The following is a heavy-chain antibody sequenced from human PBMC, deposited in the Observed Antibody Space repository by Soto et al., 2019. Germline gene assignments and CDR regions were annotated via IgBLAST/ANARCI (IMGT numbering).Heavy chain of an antibody. Sequence: EVQLVESGGGLVKPGGSLTLSCAASGFTFSSYSMNWARQAPGTGLEWVSSIRGVDNNKYYAASVKSRFTISRDTAKHSRFLHLSGLTADDTAVYYCARDRGRGARPQYGMAVWGQGTTGTVSS. CDR2: IRGVDNNK. J-gene: IGHJ6*02. V-gene: IGHV3-21*01. D-gene: IGHD1-26*01. CDR1: GFTFSSYS. CDR3: ARDRGRGARPQYGMAV.